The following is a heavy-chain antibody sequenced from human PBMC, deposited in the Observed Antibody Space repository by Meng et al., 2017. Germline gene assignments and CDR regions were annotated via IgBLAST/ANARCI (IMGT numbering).Heavy chain of an antibody. CDR3: AKEPTVTTFYYYYGMDV. D-gene: IGHD4-17*01. J-gene: IGHJ6*02. V-gene: IGHV3-23*01. CDR2: ISGSGGST. CDR1: GFTFSSYA. Sequence: GESLKISCAASGFTFSSYAMSWVRQAPGKGLEWVSAISGSGGSTYYADSVKGRFTISRDNSKNTLYLQMSSLRAEDTAVYYCAKEPTVTTFYYYYGMDVWGQGTTVTVSS.